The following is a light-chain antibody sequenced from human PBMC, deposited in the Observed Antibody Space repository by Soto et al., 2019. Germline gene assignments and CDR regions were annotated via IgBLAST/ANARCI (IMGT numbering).Light chain of an antibody. V-gene: IGLV2-14*03. CDR3: SSKSPDF. CDR1: SSGIRDYNY. Sequence: QSVLTQPASVSGSPGQSITISCTGTSSGIRDYNYVSWYQQLPGNAPKLIMYDVSNRPSGISNRFSGSKSGNTASLTISGLQAEDEADYYCSSKSPDFFGTGTKLTVL. CDR2: DVS. J-gene: IGLJ1*01.